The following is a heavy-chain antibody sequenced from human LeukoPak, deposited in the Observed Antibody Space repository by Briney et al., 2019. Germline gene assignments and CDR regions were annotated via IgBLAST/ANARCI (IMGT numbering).Heavy chain of an antibody. CDR3: AKDPISSIAALFDP. D-gene: IGHD6-6*01. CDR2: ISGSGGST. V-gene: IGHV3-23*01. J-gene: IGHJ5*02. Sequence: GGSLRLSCAASGFTFSSYAMSWVRQAPGKGLEWVSAISGSGGSTYYADSVKGRFTISRDNSKNTLYLQMNSLRAEDMAVYYCAKDPISSIAALFDPWGQGTLVTVSS. CDR1: GFTFSSYA.